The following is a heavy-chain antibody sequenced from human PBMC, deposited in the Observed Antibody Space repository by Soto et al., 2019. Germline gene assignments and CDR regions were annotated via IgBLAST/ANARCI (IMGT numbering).Heavy chain of an antibody. V-gene: IGHV3-30*04. D-gene: IGHD1-26*01. CDR3: AKDEGVGGTLGLFDY. CDR2: MSSDGSKI. J-gene: IGHJ4*02. Sequence: QVQLVESGGGAVQPGESLRLSCVASGFDFTSYAMHWVRQAPGKGLESVAVMSSDGSKIHHTDSVKGRFTISRDNSKNTLYLQINSLRKEDTAVYFCAKDEGVGGTLGLFDYWGQGTLVSVSS. CDR1: GFDFTSYA.